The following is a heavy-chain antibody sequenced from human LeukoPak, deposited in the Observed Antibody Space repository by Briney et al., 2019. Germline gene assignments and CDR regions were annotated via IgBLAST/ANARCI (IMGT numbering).Heavy chain of an antibody. CDR1: GGTFSSYA. CDR2: IIPILGIA. V-gene: IGHV1-69*04. Sequence: SVKVSCKASGGTFSSYAISWVRQAPGQGLEWMGRIIPILGIANYAQKFQGRVTITADKSTSTAYMELSSLRSEDTAVYYCARLTQDYYFDYWGQGTLVTVSS. J-gene: IGHJ4*02. CDR3: ARLTQDYYFDY.